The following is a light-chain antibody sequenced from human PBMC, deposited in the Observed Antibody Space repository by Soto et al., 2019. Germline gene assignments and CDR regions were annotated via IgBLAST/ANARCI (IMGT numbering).Light chain of an antibody. CDR1: RSLLHTDGKTY. J-gene: IGKJ4*01. CDR2: DVS. V-gene: IGKV2D-29*01. CDR3: MQSQTLPLT. Sequence: DVVMTQTPLSLSVTPGQSASISCKSSRSLLHTDGKTYLYWYMQRPGQPPQLLIYDVSNRFSGVPARFSGSGSGTDFTLKISRVEAEDVGTYYCMQSQTLPLTFGGGTKVEIK.